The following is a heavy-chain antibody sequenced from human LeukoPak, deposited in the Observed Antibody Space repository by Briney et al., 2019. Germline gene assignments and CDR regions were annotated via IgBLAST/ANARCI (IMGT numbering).Heavy chain of an antibody. CDR2: IYYSGST. J-gene: IGHJ6*02. D-gene: IGHD3-3*01. V-gene: IGHV4-59*08. CDR3: ARHSSDFWSGYYTNYYGVDV. Sequence: PSETLSLTCTVSGGSISSYYSSWIPQSPGKGLEWIGYIYYSGSTNYHPSLKSRLTISVDTSKNQFSLRLSSVTAADTAVYYCARHSSDFWSGYYTNYYGVDVWGRGTTVTVSS. CDR1: GGSISSYY.